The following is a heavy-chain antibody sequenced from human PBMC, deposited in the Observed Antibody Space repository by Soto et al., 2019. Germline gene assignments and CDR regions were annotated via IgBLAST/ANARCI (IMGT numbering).Heavy chain of an antibody. J-gene: IGHJ4*02. V-gene: IGHV5-10-1*01. Sequence: PGESLKISCKGSGYSFTSYWISWVRQMPGKGLEWMGRINPSDSYTNYSPSFQGHVTISADKSISTTYLQWSSLKASDTAMYYCARHAGDGGNSAYWGQGTLVTVSS. CDR3: ARHAGDGGNSAY. D-gene: IGHD2-21*01. CDR2: INPSDSYT. CDR1: GYSFTSYW.